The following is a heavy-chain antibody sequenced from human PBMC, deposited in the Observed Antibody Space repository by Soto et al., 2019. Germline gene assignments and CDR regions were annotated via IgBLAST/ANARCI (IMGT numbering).Heavy chain of an antibody. V-gene: IGHV1-69*02. CDR2: IIPILGIA. CDR3: ATIYNNPPNHSNGFDY. J-gene: IGHJ4*02. D-gene: IGHD3-10*01. CDR1: GGTFSSYT. Sequence: SVKVSCKASGGTFSSYTISWVRQAPGQGLEWMGRIIPILGIANYAQKFQGRVTITADKSTSTAYMELSSLRSEDTAVFYCATIYNNPPNHSNGFDYWGQGTLVTVSS.